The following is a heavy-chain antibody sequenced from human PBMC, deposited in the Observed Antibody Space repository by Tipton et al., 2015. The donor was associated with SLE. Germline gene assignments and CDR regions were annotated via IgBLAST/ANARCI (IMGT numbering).Heavy chain of an antibody. CDR1: GASISDNY. V-gene: IGHV4-4*08. CDR3: ATQTGDLYYYYYMDV. D-gene: IGHD7-27*01. Sequence: TLSLTCTVSGASISDNYWSWIRQPTGKRLEWIGYIYSTLSTNYNPSLQNRVTISVDTSKNQFSLKLSSVTAADTAVYYCATQTGDLYYYYYMDVWGKGTTLTVSS. CDR2: IYSTLST. J-gene: IGHJ6*03.